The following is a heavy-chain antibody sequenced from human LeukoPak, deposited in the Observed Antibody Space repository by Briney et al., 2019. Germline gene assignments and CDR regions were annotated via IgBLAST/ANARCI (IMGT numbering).Heavy chain of an antibody. CDR2: FHTSGST. D-gene: IGHD3-10*01. CDR3: ARDKSRTYGSADAFDI. Sequence: SETLSLTCTVSRGSISSGNYYWSWIRQPAGKGLEWIGRFHTSGSTNYNPSLKSRVTMSVDTSKNQFSLKLSSVTAADTAVYYCARDKSRTYGSADAFDIWGQGTMVTVSS. CDR1: RGSISSGNYY. J-gene: IGHJ3*02. V-gene: IGHV4-61*02.